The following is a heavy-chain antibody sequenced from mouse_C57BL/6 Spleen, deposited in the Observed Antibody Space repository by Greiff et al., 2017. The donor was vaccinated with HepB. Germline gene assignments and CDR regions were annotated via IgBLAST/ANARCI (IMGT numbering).Heavy chain of an antibody. Sequence: VQLQQSGTVLARPGASVKMSCKTSGYTFTSYWMHWVTQRPGQGLEWIGAIYPGNSDTSYNQKFKGKAKLTAVTSASTAYMELSSLTKEDSAVYYCTRSYGSSLDYWGQGTTLTVSS. CDR2: IYPGNSDT. V-gene: IGHV1-5*01. CDR1: GYTFTSYW. D-gene: IGHD1-1*01. J-gene: IGHJ2*01. CDR3: TRSYGSSLDY.